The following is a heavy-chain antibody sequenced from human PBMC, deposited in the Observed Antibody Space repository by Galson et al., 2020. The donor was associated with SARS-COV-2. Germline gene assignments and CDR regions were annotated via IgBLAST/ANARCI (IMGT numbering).Heavy chain of an antibody. CDR2: ISYDGSNK. D-gene: IGHD2-15*01. CDR1: GFTFSSYA. J-gene: IGHJ3*02. CDR3: ARPSGGSYWGAFDI. V-gene: IGHV3-30*01. Sequence: GGSLRLSCAASGFTFSSYAMHWVRQAPGKGLEWVAVISYDGSNKYYADSVKGRFTISRDNSKNTLYLQMNSLRAEDTAVYYCARPSGGSYWGAFDIWGQGTMVTVSS.